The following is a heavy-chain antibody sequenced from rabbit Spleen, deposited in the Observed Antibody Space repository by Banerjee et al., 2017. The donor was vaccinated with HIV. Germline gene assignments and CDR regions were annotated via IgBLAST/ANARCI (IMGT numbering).Heavy chain of an antibody. CDR2: INTATGKA. CDR3: ARDAGSGHYIDAYFDL. CDR1: GFSFSNKAV. D-gene: IGHD8-1*01. J-gene: IGHJ4*01. Sequence: QEQLVESGGGLVQPGGSLKLSCTASGFSFSNKAVMCWVRQAPGKGLEWIACINTATGKAVYASWAKGRFTISKTSSTTVTLQMTSLTVADTATYFCARDAGSGHYIDAYFDLWGPGTLVTVS. V-gene: IGHV1S45*01.